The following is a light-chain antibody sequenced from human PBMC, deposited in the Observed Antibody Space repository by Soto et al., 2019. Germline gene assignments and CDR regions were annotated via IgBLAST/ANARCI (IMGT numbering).Light chain of an antibody. Sequence: DIQMTQSPSSLSASVGDRVTITCRASQSITSNLNWYQHKAGKAPDRLIYAASSLQSGVPSRFSGSVSATDFTLTISNLQPEDFATYFCQQSYTTPFTFGPGTRVDI. V-gene: IGKV1-39*01. CDR2: AAS. CDR1: QSITSN. CDR3: QQSYTTPFT. J-gene: IGKJ3*01.